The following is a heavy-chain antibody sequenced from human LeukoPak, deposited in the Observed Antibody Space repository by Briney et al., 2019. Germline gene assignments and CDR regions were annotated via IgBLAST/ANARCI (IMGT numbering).Heavy chain of an antibody. CDR2: IKRDGSEK. V-gene: IGHV3-7*01. CDR1: GFKFSSFW. Sequence: GGSLRLSCAASGFKFSSFWMSWVRQAPRKGLEWVANIKRDGSEKNYVDSVKGRFTISRDDAKDSLYLEVNGLRAEDTAVYYCARARSSGWFYYMDVWGKGTTVTVSS. J-gene: IGHJ6*03. D-gene: IGHD6-19*01. CDR3: ARARSSGWFYYMDV.